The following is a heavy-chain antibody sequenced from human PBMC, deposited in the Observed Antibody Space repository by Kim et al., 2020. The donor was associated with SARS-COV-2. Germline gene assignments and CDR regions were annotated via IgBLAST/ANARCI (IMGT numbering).Heavy chain of an antibody. CDR2: ISGSGGST. V-gene: IGHV3-23*01. CDR3: AKDAGEHIVVVTAMGGYYFDY. Sequence: GGSLRLSCAASGFTFSSYAMSWVRQAPGKGLEWVSAISGSGGSTYYADSVKGRFTISRDNSKNTLYLQMNSLRAEDTAVYYCAKDAGEHIVVVTAMGGYYFDYWGQGTLVTVSS. D-gene: IGHD2-21*02. J-gene: IGHJ4*02. CDR1: GFTFSSYA.